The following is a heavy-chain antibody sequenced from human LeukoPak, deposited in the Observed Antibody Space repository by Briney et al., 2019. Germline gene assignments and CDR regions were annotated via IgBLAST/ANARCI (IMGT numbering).Heavy chain of an antibody. J-gene: IGHJ4*02. D-gene: IGHD3-3*01. CDR2: INPNSGGT. CDR3: ARTYYDFWSGQAFDY. V-gene: IGHV1-2*02. CDR1: GYAFTGYY. Sequence: ASVKVSCKASGYAFTGYYMHWVRQAPGQGLEWMGWINPNSGGTNYAQKFQGRVTMTRDTSISTAYMELSRLRSDDTAVYCCARTYYDFWSGQAFDYWGQGTLVTVSS.